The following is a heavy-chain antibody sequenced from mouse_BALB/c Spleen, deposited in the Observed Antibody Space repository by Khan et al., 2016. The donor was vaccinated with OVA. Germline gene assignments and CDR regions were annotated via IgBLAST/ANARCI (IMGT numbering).Heavy chain of an antibody. D-gene: IGHD2-2*01. J-gene: IGHJ2*01. V-gene: IGHV5-17*02. Sequence: EVELVESGGGLVQPGGSRKLSCAASGFTFNIFGMHWVRQAPEKGLEWVAYISSGSSTIYYADTVKGRFTISRDNPKNTVFLQMTSLRSEDTAMYDCARGGGYDGGFDYWGQGTTLTVSS. CDR3: ARGGGYDGGFDY. CDR1: GFTFNIFG. CDR2: ISSGSSTI.